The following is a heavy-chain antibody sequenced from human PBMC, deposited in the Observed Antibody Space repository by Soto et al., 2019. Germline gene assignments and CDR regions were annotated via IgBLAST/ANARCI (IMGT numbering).Heavy chain of an antibody. CDR3: AKDASSVPEY. D-gene: IGHD1-26*01. CDR2: IKTDGSIT. CDR1: GFTFSNYW. J-gene: IGHJ4*02. V-gene: IGHV3-74*01. Sequence: ELQLVESGGGLVQPGGSLRLSCAAYGFTFSNYWMYWVRQAPGKGLVWVSRIKTDGSITSYADSVKGRLTVSRDNARDTLYLHMNSLRAEDTAVYYCAKDASSVPEYWGQGTLVIVSS.